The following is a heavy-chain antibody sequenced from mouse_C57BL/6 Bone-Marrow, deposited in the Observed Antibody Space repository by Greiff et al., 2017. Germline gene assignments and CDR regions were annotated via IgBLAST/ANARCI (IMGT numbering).Heavy chain of an antibody. CDR3: ARPYEYDGDVY. CDR1: GYTFTSYW. J-gene: IGHJ4*01. V-gene: IGHV1-50*01. Sequence: QVQLQQPGAELVKPGASVKLSCKASGYTFTSYWMQWVQQRPGQGLEWIGEIDPSDSYTNYNQKFKGKATLTVDTSSSTAYMQLSSLTSEDSAVYYCARPYEYDGDVYWGQGTSVTVSS. D-gene: IGHD2-4*01. CDR2: IDPSDSYT.